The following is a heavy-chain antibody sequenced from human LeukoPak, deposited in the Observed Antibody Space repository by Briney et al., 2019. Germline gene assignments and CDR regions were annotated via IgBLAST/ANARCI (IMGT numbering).Heavy chain of an antibody. D-gene: IGHD6-13*01. CDR1: GVSISSSSYY. CDR2: IYYSGST. CDR3: ARDYYDWYSSSLMDY. V-gene: IGHV4-39*07. Sequence: SETLSLTCTVSGVSISSSSYYWGWIRQPPGKGLGRIGSIYYSGSTYYNPSLKSRVTISVDTSKNPFSLKLSSVTAADTAVYYCARDYYDWYSSSLMDYWGQGTLVTVSS. J-gene: IGHJ4*02.